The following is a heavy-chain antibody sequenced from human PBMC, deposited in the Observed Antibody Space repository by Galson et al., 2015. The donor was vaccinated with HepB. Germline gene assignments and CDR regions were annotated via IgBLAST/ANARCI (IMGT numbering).Heavy chain of an antibody. J-gene: IGHJ5*02. CDR2: INSDGSST. Sequence: SLRLSCAASGFTFSSYWMHWVRQAPGKGLVWVSRINSDGSSTSYADSVKGRFTISRDNAKNTLYLQMNSLRAEDTAVYYCARDRSYGYCSGGSCYAYNWFDPWGQGTLVTVSS. CDR1: GFTFSSYW. V-gene: IGHV3-74*01. D-gene: IGHD2-15*01. CDR3: ARDRSYGYCSGGSCYAYNWFDP.